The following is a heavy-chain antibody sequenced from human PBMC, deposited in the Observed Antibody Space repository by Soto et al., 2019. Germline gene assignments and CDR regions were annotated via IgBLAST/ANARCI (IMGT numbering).Heavy chain of an antibody. CDR1: GFTFSDYY. CDR2: ISGTGSYT. Sequence: LRLSCAVSGFTFSDYYMSWIRQAPGKGLEWLSYISGTGSYTNYADSVKGRFTISRDNAKNSLYLQMNSLRAEDTAMYYCARAPTGRYDFWSGSNYYHYGMDVWGQGTTVTVSS. CDR3: ARAPTGRYDFWSGSNYYHYGMDV. J-gene: IGHJ6*02. V-gene: IGHV3-11*06. D-gene: IGHD3-3*01.